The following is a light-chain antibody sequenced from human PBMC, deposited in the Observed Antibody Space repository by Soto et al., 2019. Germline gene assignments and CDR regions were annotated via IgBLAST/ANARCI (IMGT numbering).Light chain of an antibody. Sequence: DIQMTQSPSSLSASVGDRVTITCRASQAIYNYLAWYQQKPGKVPTLLISAASTLQSGVPSRFRVSSSGRDFTLACSSLQPEDVATYYCQKLRAVPTFGGGTKVEI. J-gene: IGKJ4*01. V-gene: IGKV1-27*01. CDR3: QKLRAVPT. CDR1: QAIYNY. CDR2: AAS.